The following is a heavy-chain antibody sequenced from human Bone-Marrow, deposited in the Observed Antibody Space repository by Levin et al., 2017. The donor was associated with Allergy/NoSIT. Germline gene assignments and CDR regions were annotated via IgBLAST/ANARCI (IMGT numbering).Heavy chain of an antibody. D-gene: IGHD6-13*01. Sequence: KTGGSLRLSCSASGFTFSDAYMSWIRQTPEKGLEWISYISYSGHTIRYADAVKGRFTISRDNAKNSLYLQMNSLRAEDTAVYYCVKAGGYSSSWPSNFDFWGQGTLVTVST. CDR2: ISYSGHTI. V-gene: IGHV3-11*01. CDR3: VKAGGYSSSWPSNFDF. J-gene: IGHJ4*02. CDR1: GFTFSDAY.